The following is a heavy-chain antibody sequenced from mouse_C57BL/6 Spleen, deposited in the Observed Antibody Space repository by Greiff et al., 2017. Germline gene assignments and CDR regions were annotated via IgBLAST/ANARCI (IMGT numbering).Heavy chain of an antibody. D-gene: IGHD2-2*01. CDR2: ILPGSGST. Sequence: QLRRSEAGLIKPGPPVSLSSKPTASTLPASWLEGVKQRPGHGLEWIGEILPGSGSTNYNGKFKGKATLTADKSSSTAYMQLSSLTSEDSAVYFCARVVTAGAMDYWGQGTSVTVSS. CDR3: ARVVTAGAMDY. V-gene: IGHV1-9*01. J-gene: IGHJ4*01. CDR1: ASTLPASW.